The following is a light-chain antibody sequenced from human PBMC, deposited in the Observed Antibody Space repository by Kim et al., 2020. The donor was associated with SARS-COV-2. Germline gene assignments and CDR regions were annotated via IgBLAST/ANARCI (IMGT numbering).Light chain of an antibody. V-gene: IGKV3-20*01. J-gene: IGKJ5*01. CDR3: QQYGDSPIT. CDR2: GAA. CDR1: QSVGSNY. Sequence: DIVLTQSPATLSLSPGERATLSCRASQSVGSNYLAWYQQKPGQAPRLLIHGAASRATGIPDRFSSIGSGTDFTLIISRLEPEDFAVYYCQQYGDSPITFGQGTRLEIK.